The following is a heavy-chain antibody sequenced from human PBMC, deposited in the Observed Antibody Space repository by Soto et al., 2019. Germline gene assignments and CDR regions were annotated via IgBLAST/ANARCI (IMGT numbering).Heavy chain of an antibody. V-gene: IGHV1-46*01. D-gene: IGHD3-9*01. CDR1: GYTFTSYY. J-gene: IGHJ3*02. CDR3: AAKPRPPREMKLRYVPGLGAFDI. CDR2: INPSGGST. Sequence: ASVKVSCKASGYTFTSYYMHWVRQAPGQGLEWMGIINPSGGSTSYAQKFQGRVTMTRDTSTSTVYMELSSLRSEDTAVYYCAAKPRPPREMKLRYVPGLGAFDIWGQGTMVTVSS.